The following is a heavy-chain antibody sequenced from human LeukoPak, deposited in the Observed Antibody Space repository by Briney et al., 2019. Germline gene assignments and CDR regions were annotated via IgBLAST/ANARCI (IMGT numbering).Heavy chain of an antibody. V-gene: IGHV5-10-1*01. CDR3: ARQLDYYDKRDY. CDR2: IDPSDSYS. Sequence: GESLRISFKGSGXSFTNYGISWVRQMPEKGLEWMGRIDPSDSYSNYGPSFQGHVTISADRSISTAYLQWRSLKASDTAMYYCARQLDYYDKRDYWGQGTLVTVAS. D-gene: IGHD3-22*01. J-gene: IGHJ4*02. CDR1: GXSFTNYG.